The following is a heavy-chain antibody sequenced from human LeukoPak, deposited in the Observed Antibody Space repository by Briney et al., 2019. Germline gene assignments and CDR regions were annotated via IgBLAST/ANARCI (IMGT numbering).Heavy chain of an antibody. Sequence: ASVKVSCKGSGYTFTGYYIHWVRQAPGQGSEWMGRINPDTGGTDYAQKFQGRITMPRVTFITTAYMELSRLTSDDTAMYYCAKVPPSITAAGNWLDPWGQGALVTVSS. D-gene: IGHD6-13*01. CDR1: GYTFTGYY. V-gene: IGHV1-2*06. CDR2: INPDTGGT. J-gene: IGHJ5*02. CDR3: AKVPPSITAAGNWLDP.